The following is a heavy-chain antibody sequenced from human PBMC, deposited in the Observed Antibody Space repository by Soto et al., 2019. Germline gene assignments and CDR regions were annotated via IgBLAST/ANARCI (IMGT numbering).Heavy chain of an antibody. CDR3: ARGLWSFDY. Sequence: QVQLVESGGGVVQPGRSLRLSCAASGFTFSSYGMHWVRQAPGKGLEWVAVIWLDGSNKYYADSVKGRFTISRDNSKDTLYLQMNSLRAEDTAVYYCARGLWSFDYWGQGNLVTVSS. D-gene: IGHD5-18*01. CDR1: GFTFSSYG. J-gene: IGHJ4*02. CDR2: IWLDGSNK. V-gene: IGHV3-33*01.